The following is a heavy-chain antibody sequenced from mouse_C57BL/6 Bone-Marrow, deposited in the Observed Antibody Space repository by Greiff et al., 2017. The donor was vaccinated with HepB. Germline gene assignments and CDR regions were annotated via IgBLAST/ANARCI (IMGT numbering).Heavy chain of an antibody. J-gene: IGHJ2*01. CDR1: GYTFTSYG. V-gene: IGHV1-81*01. D-gene: IGHD1-1*01. CDR2: IYPRSGNT. Sequence: VKLVESGAELARPGASVKLSCKASGYTFTSYGISWVKQRTGQGLEWIGEIYPRSGNTYYNEKFKGKATLTADKSSSTAYMELRSLTSEDSAVYFCARGLLRSFYYFDYWGQGTTLTVSS. CDR3: ARGLLRSFYYFDY.